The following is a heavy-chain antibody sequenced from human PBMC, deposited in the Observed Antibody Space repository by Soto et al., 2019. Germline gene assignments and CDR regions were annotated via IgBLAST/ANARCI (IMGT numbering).Heavy chain of an antibody. J-gene: IGHJ4*02. CDR1: GFTFSTYG. CDR2: IWYDGSNK. V-gene: IGHV3-33*01. Sequence: GGSLRLSCVASGFTFSTYGIHWVRQAPGKGLEWVAVIWYDGSNKYYADSVKGRFTISRDNSKNTLYLQMNSLRAEDTAVYYCARDPPDLYGDNDNPPGCWGQGTLVTVSS. D-gene: IGHD4-17*01. CDR3: ARDPPDLYGDNDNPPGC.